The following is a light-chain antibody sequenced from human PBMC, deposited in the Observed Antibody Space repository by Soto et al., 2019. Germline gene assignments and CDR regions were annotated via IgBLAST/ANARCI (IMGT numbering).Light chain of an antibody. CDR1: SSNIGAGYD. J-gene: IGLJ1*01. CDR2: DNN. V-gene: IGLV1-40*01. CDR3: CSYAGSYV. Sequence: QSVLTQPPSVSGAPGQRVTISCTGSSSNIGAGYDVHWYQQLPGTVPKLLIYDNNNRPSGVPDRFSGSKSGTSASLAITGLQAEDEADYYCCSYAGSYVFGTGTKLTVL.